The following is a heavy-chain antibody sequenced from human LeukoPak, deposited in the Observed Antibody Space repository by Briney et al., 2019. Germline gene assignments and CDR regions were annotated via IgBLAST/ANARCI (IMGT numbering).Heavy chain of an antibody. Sequence: SETLSLTCTVSGDSITSGSYYWTWIRQPAGKRLEWIGRIHPSGSTNYNPSLKSRVTISVDTSKNQFSLNLSSVTAADTAVYYCARVAQHLVLWYFDLWGRGTLVTVSS. CDR3: ARVAQHLVLWYFDL. V-gene: IGHV4-61*02. CDR1: GDSITSGSYY. CDR2: IHPSGST. D-gene: IGHD6-13*01. J-gene: IGHJ2*01.